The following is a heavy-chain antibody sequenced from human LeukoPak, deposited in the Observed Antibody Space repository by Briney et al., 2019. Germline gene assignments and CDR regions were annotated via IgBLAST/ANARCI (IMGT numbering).Heavy chain of an antibody. CDR3: TTWGGSYLHGFEI. J-gene: IGHJ3*02. CDR1: GYSFSGNY. V-gene: IGHV1-2*02. CDR2: INPRTGGT. Sequence: ASVKVSCKASGYSFSGNYMHWVRQAPGQGLEWMGFINPRTGGTYYSQKFQGRVNMTGDTSITTAYMALNRLTSDDTAVYYCTTWGGSYLHGFEIWGQGTMVTISS. D-gene: IGHD3-16*02.